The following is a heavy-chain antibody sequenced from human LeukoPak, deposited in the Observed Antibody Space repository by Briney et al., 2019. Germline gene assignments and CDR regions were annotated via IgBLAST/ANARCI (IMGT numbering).Heavy chain of an antibody. V-gene: IGHV3-7*01. CDR3: ASLYYEMVDF. J-gene: IGHJ4*02. CDR2: IKNDGSKK. D-gene: IGHD3-3*01. Sequence: GGSLRLSCAASGFTFSSYSMNWVRQAPGKGLEWVATIKNDGSKKFYVDSVKGRFTVSRDNAKNSLYVQMNSLRVEDTAVYYCASLYYEMVDFWGQGTLVTVSS. CDR1: GFTFSSYS.